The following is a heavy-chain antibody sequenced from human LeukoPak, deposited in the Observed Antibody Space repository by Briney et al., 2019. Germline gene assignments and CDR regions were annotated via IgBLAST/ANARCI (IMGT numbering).Heavy chain of an antibody. Sequence: SETLSLTCTVSGGSISSGGYYWSWIRQPPGKGLEWIGYIYHSGSTYYNPSLKSRVTISVDRSKNQFSLKLSSVTAADTAVYYCARQPGGLSYDSSGQAYDAFDIWGQGTMVTVSS. V-gene: IGHV4-30-2*01. CDR3: ARQPGGLSYDSSGQAYDAFDI. J-gene: IGHJ3*02. D-gene: IGHD3-22*01. CDR2: IYHSGST. CDR1: GGSISSGGYY.